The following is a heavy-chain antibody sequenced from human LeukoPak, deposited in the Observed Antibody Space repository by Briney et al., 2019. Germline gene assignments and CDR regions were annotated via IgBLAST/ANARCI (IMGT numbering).Heavy chain of an antibody. CDR1: GGSISSYY. Sequence: SETLSLTCTVSGGSISSYYWSWIRQPPGKGLEWIGYINYSGSTNYNPSLKSRVTISVDTSKNQFSLKLSSVTAADTAVYYCARGQRYYYDSSGPYYFDYWGQGTLVTVSS. D-gene: IGHD3-22*01. V-gene: IGHV4-59*01. J-gene: IGHJ4*02. CDR3: ARGQRYYYDSSGPYYFDY. CDR2: INYSGST.